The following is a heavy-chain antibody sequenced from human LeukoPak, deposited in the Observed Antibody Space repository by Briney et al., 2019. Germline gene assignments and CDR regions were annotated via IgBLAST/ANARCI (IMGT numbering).Heavy chain of an antibody. V-gene: IGHV3-74*01. CDR1: GFTFSNYW. CDR2: INDDGSAT. CDR3: VREILAPGKTHDY. Sequence: GGSLRLSRAASGFTFSNYWMHWVRQAPGKGLVWVSRINDDGSATFYADSVKGRFTISRDNAKNTLFLQINSLRAEDTAVYYCVREILAPGKTHDYWGQGTLVTVSS. J-gene: IGHJ4*02.